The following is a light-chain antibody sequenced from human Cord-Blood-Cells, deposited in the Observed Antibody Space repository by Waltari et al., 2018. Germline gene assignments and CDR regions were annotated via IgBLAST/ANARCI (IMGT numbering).Light chain of an antibody. CDR2: EVS. J-gene: IGLJ1*01. Sequence: QSALTQPASVSGSPGQSITISCTETSSDVGGYNYVSWYQQHPGKAPKLMIYEVSNRPSGVSNRFSGSKSGNTASLTISGFQAEDEADYYCSSYTSSSTLVFGTGTKVTVL. CDR3: SSYTSSSTLV. V-gene: IGLV2-14*01. CDR1: SSDVGGYNY.